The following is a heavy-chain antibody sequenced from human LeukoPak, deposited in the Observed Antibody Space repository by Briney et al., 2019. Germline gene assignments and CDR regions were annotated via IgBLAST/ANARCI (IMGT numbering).Heavy chain of an antibody. CDR1: GGSISSGGYS. Sequence: SETLSLTCAVSGGSISSGGYSWSWVRQPPGKGLEWIGYIYHSGSAYYNPSLKSRVTISVDRSKNQFSLKLSSVTAADTAVYYCARVAFWSGYSYFDYWGQGTLVTVSS. CDR3: ARVAFWSGYSYFDY. J-gene: IGHJ4*02. D-gene: IGHD3-3*01. CDR2: IYHSGSA. V-gene: IGHV4-30-2*01.